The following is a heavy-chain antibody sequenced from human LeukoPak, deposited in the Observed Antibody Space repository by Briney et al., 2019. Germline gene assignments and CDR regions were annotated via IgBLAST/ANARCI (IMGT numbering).Heavy chain of an antibody. CDR1: GFTFSSYG. CDR2: IKQDGSEK. D-gene: IGHD6-13*01. V-gene: IGHV3-7*02. CDR3: AKLSSSWYLGAFDI. Sequence: GGSLRLSCAASGFTFSSYGMHWVRQAPGKGLEWVANIKQDGSEKYYVDSVKGRFTISRDNAKNSLYLQMNSLRAEDTAVYYCAKLSSSWYLGAFDIWGQGTMVTVSS. J-gene: IGHJ3*02.